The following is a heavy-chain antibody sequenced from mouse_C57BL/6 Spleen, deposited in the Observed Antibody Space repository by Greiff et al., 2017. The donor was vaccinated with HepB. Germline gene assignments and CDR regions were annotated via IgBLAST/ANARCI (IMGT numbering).Heavy chain of an antibody. Sequence: EFHVKQSGAELVKPGASVKLSCTASGFNIKDYYMHWVKQRTEQGLEWIGRIDPEDGETKYAPKFQGKATITADTSSNTAYLQLSSLTAEDTAVYYCAYGSSHGDYWGQGTTLTVSS. D-gene: IGHD1-1*01. CDR3: AYGSSHGDY. CDR2: IDPEDGET. CDR1: GFNIKDYY. V-gene: IGHV14-2*01. J-gene: IGHJ2*01.